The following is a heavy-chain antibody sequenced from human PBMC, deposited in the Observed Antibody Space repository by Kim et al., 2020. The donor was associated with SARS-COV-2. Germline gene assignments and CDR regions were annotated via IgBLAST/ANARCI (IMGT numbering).Heavy chain of an antibody. CDR1: GYTLTELS. Sequence: ASVKVSCKVSGYTLTELSMHWVRQAPGKGLEWMGGFDPEDGETIYAQKFQGRVTMTEDTSTDTAYMELSSLRSEDTAVYYCATIWNYVRNWYFDLWGRGTLVTVSS. D-gene: IGHD1-7*01. J-gene: IGHJ2*01. CDR2: FDPEDGET. V-gene: IGHV1-24*01. CDR3: ATIWNYVRNWYFDL.